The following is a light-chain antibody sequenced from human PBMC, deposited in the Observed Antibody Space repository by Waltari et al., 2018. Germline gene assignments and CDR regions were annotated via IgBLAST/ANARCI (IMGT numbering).Light chain of an antibody. CDR1: QNIDNF. Sequence: DIQMTQSPSSVSASVGDRVTIACRASQNIDNFLNWYQHKPGEAPQVLVFAASTLQDGVPSRFSARASGTHFTLTIGSLQPEDFATYYCQQSHSPPFTFGQGT. V-gene: IGKV1-39*01. J-gene: IGKJ2*01. CDR3: QQSHSPPFT. CDR2: AAS.